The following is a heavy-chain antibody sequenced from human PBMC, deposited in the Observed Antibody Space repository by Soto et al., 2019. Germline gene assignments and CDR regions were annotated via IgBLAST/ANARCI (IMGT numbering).Heavy chain of an antibody. D-gene: IGHD2-2*01. CDR1: GGPVSSGSYY. J-gene: IGHJ6*02. Sequence: QVQLQESGPGLVKPSETLSLTCTVSGGPVSSGSYYWSWIRQPPGKGLEWIGYIYYSGSTNYNPSLKSRVTISVDTSKNQFSLKLSSVTAADTAVYYCARDQNCSSTSCYYGMDVWGQGTTVTVSS. V-gene: IGHV4-61*01. CDR2: IYYSGST. CDR3: ARDQNCSSTSCYYGMDV.